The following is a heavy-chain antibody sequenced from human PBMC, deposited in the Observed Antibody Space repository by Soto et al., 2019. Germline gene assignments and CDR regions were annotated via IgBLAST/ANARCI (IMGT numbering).Heavy chain of an antibody. Sequence: PSETLSLTCTVSGGSISSGGYYWSWIRQHPGKGLEWIGYIYYSGSTYYNPSLKSRVTISVDTSKNQFSLKLSSVTAADTAVYYCARDSGSSWPHYYGMDVRGQGTTVTVSS. CDR2: IYYSGST. D-gene: IGHD6-13*01. J-gene: IGHJ6*02. CDR3: ARDSGSSWPHYYGMDV. CDR1: GGSISSGGYY. V-gene: IGHV4-31*03.